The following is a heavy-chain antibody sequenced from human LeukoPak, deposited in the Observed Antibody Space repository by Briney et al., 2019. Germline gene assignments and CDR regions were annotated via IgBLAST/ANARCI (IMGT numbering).Heavy chain of an antibody. CDR3: ARGRGCSSTSCSYYYYYYMDV. CDR1: GFTFSSYA. J-gene: IGHJ6*03. V-gene: IGHV3-64*01. Sequence: GGSLRLSCAASGFTFSSYAIHWVRQAPGKGLEYVSAISNNGGSTFYANSVKGRFIVSRDNSKNTLYLQMGSLRAEDLAVYYCARGRGCSSTSCSYYYYYYMDVWGKGTTVTVSS. CDR2: ISNNGGST. D-gene: IGHD2-2*01.